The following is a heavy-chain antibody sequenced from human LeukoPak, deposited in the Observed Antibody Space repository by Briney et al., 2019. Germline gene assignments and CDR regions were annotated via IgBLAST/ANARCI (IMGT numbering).Heavy chain of an antibody. CDR3: AATFGGPLDAFDI. J-gene: IGHJ3*02. V-gene: IGHV3-21*01. CDR1: GFTFSTYS. D-gene: IGHD3-16*01. Sequence: GGSLRLSCAASGFTFSTYSMNWVRQAPGKGLEWVSSINSRSTYIYYADSVKGRFTISRDNAKNSLDLQMNSLRAEDTAVYYCAATFGGPLDAFDIWGQGTMVTVSS. CDR2: INSRSTYI.